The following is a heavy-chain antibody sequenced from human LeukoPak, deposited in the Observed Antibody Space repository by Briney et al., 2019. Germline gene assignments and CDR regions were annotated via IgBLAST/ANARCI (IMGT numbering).Heavy chain of an antibody. Sequence: GGSLRLSCAASGFTFSSYELNWVRQAPGKGLEWVSYISDTGSTIYYADSVEGRFTISRDNAKNTLFLQMSSLRAEDTAVYFCAREILAPGKTHDYWGQGTLVTVSS. V-gene: IGHV3-48*03. CDR3: AREILAPGKTHDY. CDR2: ISDTGSTI. J-gene: IGHJ4*02. CDR1: GFTFSSYE.